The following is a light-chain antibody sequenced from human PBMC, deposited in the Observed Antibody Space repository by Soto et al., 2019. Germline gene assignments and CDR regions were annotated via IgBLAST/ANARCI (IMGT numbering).Light chain of an antibody. Sequence: DIQMTQSPSSLSASVGDRVTITCRASQSISNYLNWYQQKPGKAPQLLIYAASSLQSGVPSRFSGSGSGTDFTLTISSLQSEDFAIYYCQQSYNTPRTFGQGTKVDIK. J-gene: IGKJ1*01. CDR1: QSISNY. V-gene: IGKV1-39*01. CDR2: AAS. CDR3: QQSYNTPRT.